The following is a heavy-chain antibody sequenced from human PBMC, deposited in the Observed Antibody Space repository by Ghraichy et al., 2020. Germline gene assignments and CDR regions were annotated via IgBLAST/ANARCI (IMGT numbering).Heavy chain of an antibody. D-gene: IGHD2-8*02. CDR1: GFSVSNNY. V-gene: IGHV3-53*01. Sequence: GGSLRLSCAASGFSVSNNYMSWVHQAPGKGLEGVSVIYSGGSTDYADSVKGRFTISTDNSKNTLYLQMNSLRVEDTAVYYCARVQVVGRGFDYWGQGTLVTVSS. CDR2: IYSGGST. J-gene: IGHJ4*02. CDR3: ARVQVVGRGFDY.